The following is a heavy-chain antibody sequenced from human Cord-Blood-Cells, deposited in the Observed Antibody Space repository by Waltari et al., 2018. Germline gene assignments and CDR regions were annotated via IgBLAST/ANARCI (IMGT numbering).Heavy chain of an antibody. CDR3: ARNPYDYVWGSSLDY. V-gene: IGHV4-4*02. J-gene: IGHJ4*02. D-gene: IGHD3-16*01. Sequence: QVQLQESGPGLVKPSGTLSLTCAVSGGSISSSNWWRWVRPPPGKGLEWIGEIYHSGSTNYNPSLKSRVTISVDKSKNQFSLKLSSVTAADTAVYYCARNPYDYVWGSSLDYWGQGTLVTVSS. CDR2: IYHSGST. CDR1: GGSISSSNW.